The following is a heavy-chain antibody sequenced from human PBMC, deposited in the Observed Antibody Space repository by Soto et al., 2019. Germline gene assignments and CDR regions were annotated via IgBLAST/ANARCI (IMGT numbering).Heavy chain of an antibody. D-gene: IGHD2-2*01. CDR1: GGSISDDTYY. CDR3: AKPHCYSPNFVPPDP. J-gene: IGHJ5*02. V-gene: IGHV4-39*01. CDR2: IYYSGTS. Sequence: QLQLQESGPGLVKPSETLSLTCTVTGGSISDDTYYWGWIRQPPGKGLEWIGSIYYSGTSSYNPSPQSPGPHSVGQVKEQVFLRPSPWPPADPAVHFRAKPHCYSPNFVPPDPRGQGTLVTVSS.